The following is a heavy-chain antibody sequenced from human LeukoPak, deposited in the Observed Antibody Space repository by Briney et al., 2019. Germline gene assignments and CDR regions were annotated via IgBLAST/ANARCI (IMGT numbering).Heavy chain of an antibody. V-gene: IGHV4-59*01. CDR1: GGSISSYY. J-gene: IGHJ4*02. Sequence: SETLSLTCTVSGGSISSYYWSWIRQPPGKGLEWIGYTYYSGSTNYNPSLKSRVTISVDTSKNQFSLKLSSVTAADTAVYYCARGGPFMMGDVWGQGTLVTVSS. CDR3: ARGGPFMMGDV. D-gene: IGHD3-16*01. CDR2: TYYSGST.